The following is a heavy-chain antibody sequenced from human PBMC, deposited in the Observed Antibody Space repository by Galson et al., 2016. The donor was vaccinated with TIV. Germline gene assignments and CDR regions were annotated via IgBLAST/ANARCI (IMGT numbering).Heavy chain of an antibody. Sequence: SLRLSCAASGFSFIDYSMSWVRQAPGTGLEWVASMKEEGTEQYNVNAVKGRFTIARDGAGNSVYLQMNSLGVEDKAVYFCARWRGRQSEFDSWGQGTLVTVSA. CDR1: GFSFIDYS. D-gene: IGHD5-24*01. J-gene: IGHJ4*02. V-gene: IGHV3-7*01. CDR2: MKEEGTEQ. CDR3: ARWRGRQSEFDS.